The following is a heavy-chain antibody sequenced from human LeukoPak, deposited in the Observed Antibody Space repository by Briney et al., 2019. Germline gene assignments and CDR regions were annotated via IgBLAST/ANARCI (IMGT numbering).Heavy chain of an antibody. CDR1: EFAFSTYN. D-gene: IGHD4-23*01. CDR2: ISTGSSTT. V-gene: IGHV3-48*02. CDR3: ARVAAGYSVNYFDY. J-gene: IGHJ4*02. Sequence: GGSLRLSCAASEFAFSTYNMNWVRQAPGKGLEWVSYISTGSSTTYYADSVKGRFTISRDNVENSLYLQMNSLRDEDTAVYYCARVAAGYSVNYFDYCGQGTLVTVSS.